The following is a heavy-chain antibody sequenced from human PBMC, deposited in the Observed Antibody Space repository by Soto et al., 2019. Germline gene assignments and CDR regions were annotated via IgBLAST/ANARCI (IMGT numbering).Heavy chain of an antibody. D-gene: IGHD3-3*01. CDR1: GFTFSSYS. CDR2: ISSTSSYI. CDR3: VSKGDDFWTRDFDY. J-gene: IGHJ4*02. V-gene: IGHV3-21*01. Sequence: EVQLVESGGGLVKPGGSLRLSCAASGFTFSSYSMNWVPQAPGKGLEWVSSISSTSSYIYYADSVKGRFTISRDNAKNSLYLQMNSLRAEDTAVYYCVSKGDDFWTRDFDYWGQGTLVTVSS.